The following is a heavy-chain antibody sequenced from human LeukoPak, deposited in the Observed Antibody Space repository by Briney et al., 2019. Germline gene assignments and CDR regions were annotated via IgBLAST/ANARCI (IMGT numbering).Heavy chain of an antibody. CDR1: GSSVSGYW. Sequence: AGGSLRLSCAVSGSSVSGYWMTWVRQAPGKGLEWVANIKQDGSEKNYVDSVKGRFTISRDNAENSLFLQMNSLRVEDTAVYYCAREWQGGIAAAGTRIEGDYWGQGTLVAVSS. J-gene: IGHJ4*02. V-gene: IGHV3-7*01. D-gene: IGHD6-13*01. CDR3: AREWQGGIAAAGTRIEGDY. CDR2: IKQDGSEK.